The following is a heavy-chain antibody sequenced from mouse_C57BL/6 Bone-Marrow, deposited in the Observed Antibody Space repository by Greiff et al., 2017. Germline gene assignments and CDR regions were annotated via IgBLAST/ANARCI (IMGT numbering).Heavy chain of an antibody. J-gene: IGHJ4*01. CDR3: AIRVDSNYAMDY. D-gene: IGHD2-5*01. CDR1: GYTFTSYW. V-gene: IGHV1-74*01. CDR2: IHPSDSDT. Sequence: QVQLQQSGAELVKPGASVKVSCKASGYTFTSYWMHWVKQRPGQGLEWIGRIHPSDSDTNYNQKFKGKDTLTVDKSSSTAYMQLSSLTSEDSAVYYCAIRVDSNYAMDYWGQGTSVTVSS.